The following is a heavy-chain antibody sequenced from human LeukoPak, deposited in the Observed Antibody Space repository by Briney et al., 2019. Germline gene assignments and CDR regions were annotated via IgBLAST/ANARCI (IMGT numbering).Heavy chain of an antibody. CDR3: AREYVKGSGWSFDY. Sequence: SQTLSLTCAISGDIVSNNIATWNWIRQSPSRGLEWLGRTYYRSKWYNDYAVSVKSRITINPDTSKNQFSLQLDSVTPEDTAVYYCAREYVKGSGWSFDYWGQGTLVTVSS. CDR1: GDIVSNNIAT. CDR2: TYYRSKWYN. V-gene: IGHV6-1*01. D-gene: IGHD6-19*01. J-gene: IGHJ4*02.